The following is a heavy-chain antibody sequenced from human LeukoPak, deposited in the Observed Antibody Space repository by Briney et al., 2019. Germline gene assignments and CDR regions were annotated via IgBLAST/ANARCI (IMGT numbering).Heavy chain of an antibody. CDR3: AREDGSGSYFVDY. J-gene: IGHJ4*02. V-gene: IGHV3-33*05. D-gene: IGHD3-10*01. Sequence: GGSLRLSCAASGFTFSAYGMHWVRQASGKGLEWVAVISYDGNNQYSADSVKGRFTISRDNAKNSLYLQMNSLRAEDTAVYYCAREDGSGSYFVDYWGQGTLVTVSS. CDR2: ISYDGNNQ. CDR1: GFTFSAYG.